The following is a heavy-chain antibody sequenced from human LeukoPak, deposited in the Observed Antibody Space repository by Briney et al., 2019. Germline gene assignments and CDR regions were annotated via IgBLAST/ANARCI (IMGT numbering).Heavy chain of an antibody. D-gene: IGHD3-10*01. Sequence: ASVKVSCKASGYTFTNYGITWVRQAPGQGLEWMGWIRVYNGDTNYAQNLQGRVTMTTDTSTHTSYMDLRSLRSDDTAVYYCARDRAEASGTYFDYWGPGTLVTVSS. V-gene: IGHV1-18*01. CDR1: GYTFTNYG. CDR3: ARDRAEASGTYFDY. J-gene: IGHJ4*02. CDR2: IRVYNGDT.